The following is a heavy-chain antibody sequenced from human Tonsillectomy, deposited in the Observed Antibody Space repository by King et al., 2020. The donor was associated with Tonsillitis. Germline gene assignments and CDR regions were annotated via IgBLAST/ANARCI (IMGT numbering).Heavy chain of an antibody. CDR1: GFSLSTSGVG. J-gene: IGHJ5*02. Sequence: TLKESGPTLVKPTQTLTLTCTFSGFSLSTSGVGVGWIRQPPGKALEWLALIYWNDDKRYSPSLKSRLTITKDTSKNQVVLTMTNMDSVDTATYYWAHRGRSSWYPPNWVDPWGQGTLVTVSS. D-gene: IGHD6-13*01. CDR3: AHRGRSSWYPPNWVDP. CDR2: IYWNDDK. V-gene: IGHV2-5*01.